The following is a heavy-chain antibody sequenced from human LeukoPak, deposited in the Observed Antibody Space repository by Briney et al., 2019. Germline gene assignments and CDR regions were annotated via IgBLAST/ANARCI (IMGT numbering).Heavy chain of an antibody. CDR3: ARDSYDAFDI. CDR1: GGSISSGSYY. V-gene: IGHV4-61*02. Sequence: SETLSLTCTVSGGSISSGSYYWSWIRQPAGKGLEWIGRIYTSGSTNYNPSLKSRVTISVDTSKNQFSLKLSSVTAAATAVYYCARDSYDAFDIWGQGTMVTVSS. J-gene: IGHJ3*02. CDR2: IYTSGST.